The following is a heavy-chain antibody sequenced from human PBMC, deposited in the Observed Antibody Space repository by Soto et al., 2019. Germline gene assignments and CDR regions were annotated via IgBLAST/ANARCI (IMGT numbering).Heavy chain of an antibody. CDR1: GFTFSSYG. Sequence: QVQLVESGGGVVQPGRSLRLSCAASGFTFSSYGMHWVRQAPGKGLEWVAVIWYDGSNKYYADSVKGRFTISRDNSKNKLYLQMNSLRAEDTAVYYCARQSSPYGYYFDYWGQGTLVTVSS. V-gene: IGHV3-33*01. CDR3: ARQSSPYGYYFDY. J-gene: IGHJ4*02. CDR2: IWYDGSNK. D-gene: IGHD4-17*01.